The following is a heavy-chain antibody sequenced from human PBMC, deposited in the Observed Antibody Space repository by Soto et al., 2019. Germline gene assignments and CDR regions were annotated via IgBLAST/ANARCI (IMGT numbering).Heavy chain of an antibody. D-gene: IGHD2-2*01. Sequence: QVQLVQSGAEVKKPGASVKVSCKASGYTFTNYGISWVRQAPGQGLEWIGWISGFNGNTNYAQKIQGRVTVTTDTSMTTAYMDLRSLRSDDTAIYYCARDIVVEPAAVRVFDTYYYNGMDVWGQGTTVTVSS. J-gene: IGHJ6*02. CDR2: ISGFNGNT. CDR3: ARDIVVEPAAVRVFDTYYYNGMDV. V-gene: IGHV1-18*01. CDR1: GYTFTNYG.